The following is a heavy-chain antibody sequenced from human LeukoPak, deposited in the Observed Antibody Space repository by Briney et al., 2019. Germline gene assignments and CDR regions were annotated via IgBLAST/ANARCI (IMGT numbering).Heavy chain of an antibody. Sequence: ASVKVSCKASGYTFTDYYMHWVRQAPGQGLEWMGWINPDSGATKYAQKFQGRVTMTTDTTIGTAYMELNRLRSDDTAVYYCASALNTPRSSWGQGTLVTVSS. CDR3: ASALNTPRSS. V-gene: IGHV1-2*02. D-gene: IGHD6-13*01. J-gene: IGHJ4*02. CDR1: GYTFTDYY. CDR2: INPDSGAT.